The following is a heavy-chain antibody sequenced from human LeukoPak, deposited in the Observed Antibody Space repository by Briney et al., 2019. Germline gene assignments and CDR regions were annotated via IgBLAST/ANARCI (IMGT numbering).Heavy chain of an antibody. CDR2: IIPIFGTA. J-gene: IGHJ4*02. CDR3: ARARGGYSYGPFDY. CDR1: GCTFSSYA. V-gene: IGHV1-69*05. D-gene: IGHD5-18*01. Sequence: SVKVSCKASGCTFSSYAISWVRQAPGQGLEWMGGIIPIFGTANYAQKFQGRVTITTAESTSTAYMELSSLRSEDTAVYYCARARGGYSYGPFDYWGQGTLVTVSS.